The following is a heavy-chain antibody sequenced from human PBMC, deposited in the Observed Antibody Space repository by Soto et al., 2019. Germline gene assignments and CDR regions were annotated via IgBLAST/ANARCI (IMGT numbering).Heavy chain of an antibody. D-gene: IGHD6-13*01. CDR1: GFTLSSFA. CDR3: ARDRKQLVYYYYYMDV. CDR2: IDTTGGST. J-gene: IGHJ6*03. Sequence: GGSLRLSCEASGFTLSSFALSWVRLAPGKGLKWVSSIDTTGGSTYYADSVKGRFTISRDNSKNTLYLQMNSLRAEDTAVYYCARDRKQLVYYYYYMDVWGKGTTVTVSS. V-gene: IGHV3-23*01.